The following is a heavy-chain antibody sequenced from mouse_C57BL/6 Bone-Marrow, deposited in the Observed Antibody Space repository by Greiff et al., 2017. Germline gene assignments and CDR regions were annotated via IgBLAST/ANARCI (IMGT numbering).Heavy chain of an antibody. V-gene: IGHV1-55*01. CDR1: GYTFTSYW. CDR3: ARMRFAY. CDR2: IYPGSGST. J-gene: IGHJ3*01. Sequence: VQLQQPGAELVKPGASVKMSCKASGYTFTSYWITWVKQRPGQGLEWIGDIYPGSGSTNYNEKFKSKATLTVDTTSSTAYVQLSSLTSEDSAVYYCARMRFAYWGQGTLVTVSA.